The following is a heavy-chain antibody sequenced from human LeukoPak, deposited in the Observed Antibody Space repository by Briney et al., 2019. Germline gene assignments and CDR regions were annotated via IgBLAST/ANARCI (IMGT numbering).Heavy chain of an antibody. CDR1: GFTFNSYN. J-gene: IGHJ5*02. V-gene: IGHV3-64*02. D-gene: IGHD3-10*01. Sequence: PGGSLRLSCAASGFTFNSYNMHWVRQAPGKALEHVSDISENGGSTHHADSVKGRFTISRDNSKNTLYLQMGSLRPEDTAVYYCVRGSGRGSNYGDHWGQGTLVTVSS. CDR2: ISENGGST. CDR3: VRGSGRGSNYGDH.